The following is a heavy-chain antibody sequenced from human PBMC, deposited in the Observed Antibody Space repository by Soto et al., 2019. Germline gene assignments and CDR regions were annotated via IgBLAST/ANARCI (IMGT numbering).Heavy chain of an antibody. CDR3: ARGLYYYDNSGYLPFDY. CDR2: ISSSSSYI. V-gene: IGHV3-21*04. J-gene: IGHJ4*02. D-gene: IGHD3-22*01. CDR1: GFTFSSYS. Sequence: PGGSLRLSCAASGFTFSSYSMNWVRQAPGKGLEWVSSISSSSSYIYYADSVKGRFTISRDNAKNSLYLQMNNRRAEDTAVYYCARGLYYYDNSGYLPFDYWGQGTLVTVSS.